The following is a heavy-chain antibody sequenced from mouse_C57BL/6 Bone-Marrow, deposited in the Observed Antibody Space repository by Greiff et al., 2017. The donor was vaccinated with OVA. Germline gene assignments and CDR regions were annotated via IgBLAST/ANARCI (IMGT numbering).Heavy chain of an antibody. D-gene: IGHD4-1*01. V-gene: IGHV3-6*01. J-gene: IGHJ2*01. CDR1: GYSITSGYY. CDR3: AREELTGVIFDY. Sequence: VQLQQSGPGLVKPSQSLSLTCSVTGYSITSGYYWNWIRQFPGNKLEWMGYISYDGSNNYNPSLKNRISITRDTSKNQFFLKLNSVTTEDTATYYCAREELTGVIFDYWGQGTTLTVSS. CDR2: ISYDGSN.